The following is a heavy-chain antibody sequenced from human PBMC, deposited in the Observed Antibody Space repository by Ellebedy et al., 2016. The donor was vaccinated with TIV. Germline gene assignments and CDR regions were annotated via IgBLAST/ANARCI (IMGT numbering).Heavy chain of an antibody. CDR1: GDSISSSLHY. D-gene: IGHD2-2*03. Sequence: SETLSLTCAVSGDSISSSLHYWGWIRQAPGEELEWIASMYFSGSAFYNPSLESRVTISVDTSTNQFSLSLTSVTAADQAVYYCVRDYGFQFILDSWGQGILVTVVS. J-gene: IGHJ4*02. CDR3: VRDYGFQFILDS. CDR2: MYFSGSA. V-gene: IGHV4-39*07.